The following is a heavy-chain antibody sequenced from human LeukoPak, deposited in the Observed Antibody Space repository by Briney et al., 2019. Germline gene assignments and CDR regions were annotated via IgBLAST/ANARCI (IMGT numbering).Heavy chain of an antibody. CDR3: AGGRFTLPYYYYYYMDV. Sequence: ASVKVSCKASGYTFTSYDINWVRQATGQGLEWMGWMNPNSGNTGYAQKFQGGVTITRNTSISTAYMELSSLRSEDTAVYYCAGGRFTLPYYYYYYMDVWGKGTTVTVSS. CDR2: MNPNSGNT. J-gene: IGHJ6*03. V-gene: IGHV1-8*03. CDR1: GYTFTSYD. D-gene: IGHD2-21*02.